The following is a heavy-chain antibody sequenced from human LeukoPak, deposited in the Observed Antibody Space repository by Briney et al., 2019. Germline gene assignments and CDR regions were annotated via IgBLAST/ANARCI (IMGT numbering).Heavy chain of an antibody. Sequence: PGGSLRLSCAASGFTFSSYGMDWVRQAPGKGLEWVAVIWYDGSNKYYADSVKGRFTISRDNSKNTLYLQMNSLRAEDTAVYYCARDQSSYYDSSGYFSHWGQGTLVTVSS. V-gene: IGHV3-33*01. CDR1: GFTFSSYG. D-gene: IGHD3-22*01. J-gene: IGHJ4*02. CDR2: IWYDGSNK. CDR3: ARDQSSYYDSSGYFSH.